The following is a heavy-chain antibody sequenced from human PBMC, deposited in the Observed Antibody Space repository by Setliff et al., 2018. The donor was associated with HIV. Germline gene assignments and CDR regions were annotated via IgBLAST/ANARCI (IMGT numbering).Heavy chain of an antibody. CDR2: IYYSGST. D-gene: IGHD3-22*01. J-gene: IGHJ4*02. CDR3: ARVVYYDSSGNPPGYFDY. Sequence: PSETLSLTCTVSGGSISSGSHYWGWIRQPPGKGLEWIVTIYYSGSTYYNPSLKSRVTISVDTSKNQFSLKLTSVTAADSAVYYCARVVYYDSSGNPPGYFDYWGRGTLVTVSS. V-gene: IGHV4-39*07. CDR1: GGSISSGSHY.